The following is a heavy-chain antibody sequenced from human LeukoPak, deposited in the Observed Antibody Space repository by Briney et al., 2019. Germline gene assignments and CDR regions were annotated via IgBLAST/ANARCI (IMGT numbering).Heavy chain of an antibody. CDR2: IWYDGSNK. D-gene: IGHD3-22*01. J-gene: IGHJ4*02. CDR3: ARGYDSSGYYTYYFDY. V-gene: IGHV3-33*01. Sequence: GGSLRLSCAASGFTFSSYGVHWVRQAPGKGLEGVAVIWYDGSNKYYADSVKGRFTISRDNSKNTLYPQMNSLRAEDTAVYYCARGYDSSGYYTYYFDYWGQGTLVTVSS. CDR1: GFTFSSYG.